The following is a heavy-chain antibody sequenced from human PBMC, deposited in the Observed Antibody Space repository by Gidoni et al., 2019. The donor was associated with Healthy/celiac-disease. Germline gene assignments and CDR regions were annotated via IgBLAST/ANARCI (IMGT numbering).Heavy chain of an antibody. CDR1: GFTWGDDA. CDR3: AKDRYDFWSGYLADY. Sequence: EVQLVESGGGLVQPGRSLRLPCAASGFTWGDDAMPWVREAPGKGLECVSGISWNSGSISYAYSVKGRFTISRDNAKNSRYLHMNSLRAEDTALYYCAKDRYDFWSGYLADYWGQGTLVTVSS. D-gene: IGHD3-3*01. CDR2: ISWNSGSI. V-gene: IGHV3-9*01. J-gene: IGHJ4*02.